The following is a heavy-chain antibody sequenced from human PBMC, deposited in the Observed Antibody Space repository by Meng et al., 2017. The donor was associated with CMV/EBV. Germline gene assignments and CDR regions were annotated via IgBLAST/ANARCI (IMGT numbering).Heavy chain of an antibody. CDR3: ARSAGGYFDL. Sequence: VQLVESGGGLVQPGGSLRLSCAASGFTFSSYGMHWVRQAPGKGLEWVAVISYDGSNKYYAGSVKGRFTISRDNSKNTLYLQMNSLRAEDTAVYYCARSAGGYFDLWGRGTLVTVSS. J-gene: IGHJ2*01. CDR2: ISYDGSNK. CDR1: GFTFSSYG. V-gene: IGHV3-30*03.